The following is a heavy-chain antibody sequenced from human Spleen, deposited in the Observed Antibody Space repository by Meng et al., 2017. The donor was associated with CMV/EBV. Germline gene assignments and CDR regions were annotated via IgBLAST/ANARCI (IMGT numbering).Heavy chain of an antibody. D-gene: IGHD2-2*02. CDR1: GFTFSNYW. J-gene: IGHJ4*02. Sequence: GGSLRLSCAASGFTFSNYWMNWVRQAPGKGLEWLANIKQDGSEKYYVDSVKGRFTISRDNAKNSLYLQMNSLRAEDTAVYYCARVGRYCSSTSCYRKYYFDYWGQGTLVTVSS. CDR3: ARVGRYCSSTSCYRKYYFDY. V-gene: IGHV3-7*01. CDR2: IKQDGSEK.